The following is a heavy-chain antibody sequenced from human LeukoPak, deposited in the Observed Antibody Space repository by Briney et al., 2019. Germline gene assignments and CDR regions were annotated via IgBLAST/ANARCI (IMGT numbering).Heavy chain of an antibody. V-gene: IGHV4-59*11. CDR2: IYYSGST. J-gene: IGHJ5*02. D-gene: IGHD3-3*01. CDR1: GGSISSHY. CDR3: ARTYYDFWSGYYPNWFDP. Sequence: PSETLSLTCTVSGGSISSHYWSWIRQPPGKGLEWIGYIYYSGSTNYNPSLKSRVTMSVDTSKNQFSQKLSSVTAADTAVYYCARTYYDFWSGYYPNWFDPWGQGTLVTVSS.